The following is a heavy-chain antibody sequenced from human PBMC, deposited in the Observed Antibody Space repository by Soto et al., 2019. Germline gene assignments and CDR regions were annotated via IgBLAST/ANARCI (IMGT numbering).Heavy chain of an antibody. CDR1: GGTFSSYA. V-gene: IGHV1-69*13. CDR2: IIPIFGTA. D-gene: IGHD2-8*01. J-gene: IGHJ6*02. Sequence: SVKVSCKASGGTFSSYAISWVRQAPGQGLEWMGGIIPIFGTANYAQKFQGRVTITADESTSTAYMELSSLRSEDTAVYYCARGRDIVLMVYAIRDYYYGMDVWGQGTTVTFSS. CDR3: ARGRDIVLMVYAIRDYYYGMDV.